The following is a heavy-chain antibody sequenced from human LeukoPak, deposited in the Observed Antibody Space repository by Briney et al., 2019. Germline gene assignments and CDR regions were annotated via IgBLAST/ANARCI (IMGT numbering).Heavy chain of an antibody. Sequence: PGGSLRLSCAASGFTFSNYWMSWVRQAPGKGLEWVATTNQDGGAKYYVDSVKGRFTISRDNAKNSLYLQMNSLRVEDTAVYYCARDDRDSSRGYAAPDYWGQGTLVTVSS. J-gene: IGHJ4*02. CDR1: GFTFSNYW. V-gene: IGHV3-7*05. CDR3: ARDDRDSSRGYAAPDY. D-gene: IGHD3-22*01. CDR2: TNQDGGAK.